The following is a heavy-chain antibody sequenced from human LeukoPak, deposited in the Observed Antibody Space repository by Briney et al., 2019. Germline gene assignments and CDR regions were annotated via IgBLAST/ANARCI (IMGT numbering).Heavy chain of an antibody. Sequence: GGSLRLSCSASGFTFSSYAVHWVRQAPGKGLEYVSAISSNGGSTYYADSVKGRFTISRDNSKNTLYLQMSSLRAEDTAVYYCVKEAPYCGGDCYAFDYWGQGTLVTVSS. CDR2: ISSNGGST. J-gene: IGHJ4*02. D-gene: IGHD2-21*02. V-gene: IGHV3-64D*06. CDR3: VKEAPYCGGDCYAFDY. CDR1: GFTFSSYA.